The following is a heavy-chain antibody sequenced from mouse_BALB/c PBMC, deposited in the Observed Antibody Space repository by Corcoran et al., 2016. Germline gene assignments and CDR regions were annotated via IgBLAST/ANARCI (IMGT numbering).Heavy chain of an antibody. CDR2: INTETGEP. CDR3: AREAYYGAMDY. CDR1: GYTFTDYS. Sequence: QIQLVQSGPELKKPGETVKISCKASGYTFTDYSMHWVKQAPGKGLKWMGWINTETGEPTYADDFKGRFAFSLETSASTAYLQINNLKNEDTATYFCAREAYYGAMDYWGQGTSVTVSS. J-gene: IGHJ4*01. V-gene: IGHV9-2-1*01. D-gene: IGHD2-10*01.